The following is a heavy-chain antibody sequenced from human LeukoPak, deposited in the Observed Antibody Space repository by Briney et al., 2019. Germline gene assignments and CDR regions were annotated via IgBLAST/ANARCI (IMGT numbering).Heavy chain of an antibody. D-gene: IGHD6-19*01. V-gene: IGHV4-39*07. Sequence: SETLSLTCTVSGGSISSSSYYWGWIRQPPGKGLEWIGEINYSGSTNYNPSLKSRVTISVDTSKNQFSLKLSSVTAADTAVYYCAARAVAGPRVGAFDIWGQGTMVTVSS. J-gene: IGHJ3*02. CDR1: GGSISSSSYY. CDR2: INYSGST. CDR3: AARAVAGPRVGAFDI.